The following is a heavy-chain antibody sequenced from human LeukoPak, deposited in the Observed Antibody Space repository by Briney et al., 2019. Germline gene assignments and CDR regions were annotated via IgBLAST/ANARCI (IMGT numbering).Heavy chain of an antibody. Sequence: GGSLRLSCAASGFTFSSYGMHWVRQAPGKGLEWVALTWYDGSNTYYADSVKGRFTISRDNSKNTLYLQMNSLRAEDTAVYYCARGIAVAAGNWFDPWGQGTLVTVSS. V-gene: IGHV3-33*01. J-gene: IGHJ5*02. D-gene: IGHD2-21*01. CDR3: ARGIAVAAGNWFDP. CDR2: TWYDGSNT. CDR1: GFTFSSYG.